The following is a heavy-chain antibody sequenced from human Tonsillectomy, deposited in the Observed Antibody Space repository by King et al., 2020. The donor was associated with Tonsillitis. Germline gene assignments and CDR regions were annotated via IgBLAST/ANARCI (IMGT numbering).Heavy chain of an antibody. CDR1: GDSFSASRYF. V-gene: IGHV4-39*07. J-gene: IGHJ4*02. Sequence: LQLQESGPGLVRPSETLSLTCTVSGDSFSASRYFWGWVRQPPGEGLEWIGSLYYSGATYYTPSLKNRITMSLDMSKNQFSLRMNSVTAADTAVYYGARDCRGYSSGNELGLDHWGQGTLVTVSS. CDR2: LYYSGAT. D-gene: IGHD5-18*01. CDR3: ARDCRGYSSGNELGLDH.